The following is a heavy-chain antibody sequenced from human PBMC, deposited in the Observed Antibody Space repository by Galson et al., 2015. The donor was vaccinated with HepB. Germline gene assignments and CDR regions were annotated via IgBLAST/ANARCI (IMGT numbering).Heavy chain of an antibody. Sequence: SLRLSCAASGFTFSSHDMHWVRQAPGKGLKWVAVTWYDGGNKYYADSVKGRFTTSRDNSKNTLYLQMNSLRAEDTAMYYCARGLTSRLSMVRGVTTDLDSWGQGTLVTVSS. CDR3: ARGLTSRLSMVRGVTTDLDS. D-gene: IGHD3-10*01. CDR2: TWYDGGNK. J-gene: IGHJ4*02. V-gene: IGHV3-33*01. CDR1: GFTFSSHD.